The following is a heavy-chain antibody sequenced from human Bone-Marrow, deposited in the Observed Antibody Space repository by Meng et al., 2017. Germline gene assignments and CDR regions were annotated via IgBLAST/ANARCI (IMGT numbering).Heavy chain of an antibody. J-gene: IGHJ4*02. CDR1: GASVSSGYW. Sequence: QLHLQGPGPGLVKPSGTLSLTCGVSGASVSSGYWWTWVRQPPGKGLEWIGEFHHSGTTNYNPSLRSRVTISVDTSKNQFSLRLTSVTAADTAVYYCAASSGWYRIDSWGQGTLVTASS. CDR2: FHHSGTT. CDR3: AASSGWYRIDS. D-gene: IGHD6-19*01. V-gene: IGHV4-4*02.